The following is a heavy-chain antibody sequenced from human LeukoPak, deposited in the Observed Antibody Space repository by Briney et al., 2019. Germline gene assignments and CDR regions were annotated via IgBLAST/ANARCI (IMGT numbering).Heavy chain of an antibody. CDR2: ISAYNGNT. V-gene: IGHV1-18*01. J-gene: IGHJ4*02. Sequence: GASVKVSCKASGYTFTSYGISWVRQAPGQGLEWMGWISAYNGNTNYAQKLQGRVTMTTDTSTSTAYMELRSLRSDDTAVYYCAKSPKRVGATRGYYFDYWGQGTLVTVSS. CDR3: AKSPKRVGATRGYYFDY. CDR1: GYTFTSYG. D-gene: IGHD1-26*01.